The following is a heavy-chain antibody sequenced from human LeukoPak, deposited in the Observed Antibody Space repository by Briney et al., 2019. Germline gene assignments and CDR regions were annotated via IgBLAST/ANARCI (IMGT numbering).Heavy chain of an antibody. D-gene: IGHD6-13*01. CDR1: GFTFSSYG. V-gene: IGHV3-30*18. Sequence: GGSLRLSCAASGFTFSSYGMHWVRQAPGKGLEWVAVISYDGSNKYYADSVKGRFTISRDNSKNTLYLQMNSLRAEDTAVYYCAKELLPLVAAAAGSGYGMDVWGQGTTVTVSS. CDR3: AKELLPLVAAAAGSGYGMDV. CDR2: ISYDGSNK. J-gene: IGHJ6*02.